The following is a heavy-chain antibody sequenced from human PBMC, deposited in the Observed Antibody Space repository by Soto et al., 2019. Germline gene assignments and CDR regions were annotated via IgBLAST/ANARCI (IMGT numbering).Heavy chain of an antibody. CDR2: IKQDGSEK. Sequence: GGSLRLSCAASGFTFITYWMTWVRQAPGKGLEWVANIKQDGSEKYYVDSVKGRLTISRDNAKNSVYLQMNSQRAEDTAVYYCVGDYGRSYFDYWGQGTLVTVSS. D-gene: IGHD3-16*01. V-gene: IGHV3-7*03. J-gene: IGHJ4*02. CDR3: VGDYGRSYFDY. CDR1: GFTFITYW.